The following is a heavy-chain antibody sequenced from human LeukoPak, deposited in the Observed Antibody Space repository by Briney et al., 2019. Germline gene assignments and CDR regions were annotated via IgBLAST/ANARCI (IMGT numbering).Heavy chain of an antibody. Sequence: AGGSLRLSCAASGFTFSSYEMNWVRQAPGKGLEWVSYISSSGSTIYYADSVKGRFTISRDNAKNSLYLQMNSLRAEDTAVYYCARDLTMVRGVIDYWGQGTLVTVSS. CDR2: ISSSGSTI. J-gene: IGHJ4*02. CDR1: GFTFSSYE. V-gene: IGHV3-48*03. D-gene: IGHD3-10*01. CDR3: ARDLTMVRGVIDY.